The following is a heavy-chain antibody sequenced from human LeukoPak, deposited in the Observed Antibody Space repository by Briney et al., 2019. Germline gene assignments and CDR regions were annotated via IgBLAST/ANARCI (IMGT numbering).Heavy chain of an antibody. J-gene: IGHJ4*02. CDR3: VSFYETY. CDR1: GFTFSSYA. Sequence: GGSLRLSCAASGFTFSSYAMSWVRQALGKGLEWVSAISGSGGSTYYADSVKGRFTISKDNAKNTVYLQMNSLRAEDTAVYYCVSFYETYWGRGTLVTVSS. CDR2: ISGSGGST. D-gene: IGHD2/OR15-2a*01. V-gene: IGHV3-23*01.